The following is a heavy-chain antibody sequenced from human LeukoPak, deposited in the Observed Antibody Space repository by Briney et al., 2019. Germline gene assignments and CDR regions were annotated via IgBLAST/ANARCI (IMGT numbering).Heavy chain of an antibody. J-gene: IGHJ6*02. V-gene: IGHV1-24*01. Sequence: ASVKVSCKVSGYTLTELSMHWVRQAPGKGLEWMGGFEPEDGVTIYAQKFQGRVTMTEDTSTDTAYMELSSLRSEDTAVYYCATDRLANHYYYGMDVWGQGTTVTVSS. D-gene: IGHD4-17*01. CDR3: ATDRLANHYYYGMDV. CDR1: GYTLTELS. CDR2: FEPEDGVT.